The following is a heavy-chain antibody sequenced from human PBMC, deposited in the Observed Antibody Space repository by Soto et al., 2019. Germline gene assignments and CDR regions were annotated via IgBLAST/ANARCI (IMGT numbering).Heavy chain of an antibody. D-gene: IGHD3-22*01. CDR3: AKLPYDSSGYYSY. V-gene: IGHV3-30*18. Sequence: PGGSLRLSCAASGFTFSSYGMHWVRQAPGKGLEWVAVISYDGSNKYYADPVKGRFTISRDNSKNTLYLQMNSLRAEDTAVYYCAKLPYDSSGYYSYWGQGTLVTVSS. CDR2: ISYDGSNK. J-gene: IGHJ4*02. CDR1: GFTFSSYG.